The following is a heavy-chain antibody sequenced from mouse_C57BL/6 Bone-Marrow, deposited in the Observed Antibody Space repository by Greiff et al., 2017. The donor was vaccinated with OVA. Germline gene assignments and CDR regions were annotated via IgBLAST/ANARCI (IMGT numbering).Heavy chain of an antibody. D-gene: IGHD2-1*01. V-gene: IGHV1-54*01. CDR2: IYPGSGCT. CDR3: ARRRVYYGNHAMDY. CDR1: GYAFTNYL. J-gene: IGHJ4*01. Sequence: QVQLKESGAELVRPGTSVKVSCKASGYAFTNYLIEWVKQRPGQGLEWIGVIYPGSGCTNYNEKFKGKATLTADKSSSTAYMQLSSLTSEDSAVYFCARRRVYYGNHAMDYWGQGTSVTVSS.